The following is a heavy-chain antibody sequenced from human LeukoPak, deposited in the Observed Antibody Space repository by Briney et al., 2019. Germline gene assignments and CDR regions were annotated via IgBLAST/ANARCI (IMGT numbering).Heavy chain of an antibody. CDR3: AKDVDYDSSGYPDY. Sequence: PGRSLRLSCAASGFTFSSYGMHWVRQAPGKGLEWVAVISYDGSNKYYADSVKGRFTISRDNSKNTLYLQMNSLRAEDTAVYYCAKDVDYDSSGYPDYWGQGTLVTVSS. D-gene: IGHD3-22*01. V-gene: IGHV3-30*18. CDR1: GFTFSSYG. J-gene: IGHJ4*02. CDR2: ISYDGSNK.